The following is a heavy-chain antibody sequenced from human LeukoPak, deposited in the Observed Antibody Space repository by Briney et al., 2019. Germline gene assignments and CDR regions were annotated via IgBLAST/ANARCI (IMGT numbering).Heavy chain of an antibody. D-gene: IGHD3-22*01. V-gene: IGHV1-2*02. CDR2: MNPNSGGT. Sequence: GASVKVSCKASGYTFTSYDINWVRQATGQGLERMGWMNPNSGGTNYAQKFQGRVTMTRDTSISTAYMELSRLRSDDTAVYYCARPYYYDSSGYYSYWGQGTLVTVSS. CDR1: GYTFTSYD. J-gene: IGHJ4*02. CDR3: ARPYYYDSSGYYSY.